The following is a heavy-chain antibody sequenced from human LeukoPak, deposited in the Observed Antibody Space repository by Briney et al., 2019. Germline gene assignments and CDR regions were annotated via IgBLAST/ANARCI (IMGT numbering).Heavy chain of an antibody. CDR1: GYTFTGYY. J-gene: IGHJ5*02. Sequence: SVKVSCKASGYTFTGYYMHWVRQAPGQGLEWMGGIIPIFGTANYAQKFQGRVTITADESTSTAYMELSSLRSEDTAVYYCARDREYYDSSGYRTIGNWFDPWGQGTLVTVSS. CDR3: ARDREYYDSSGYRTIGNWFDP. D-gene: IGHD3-22*01. CDR2: IIPIFGTA. V-gene: IGHV1-69*13.